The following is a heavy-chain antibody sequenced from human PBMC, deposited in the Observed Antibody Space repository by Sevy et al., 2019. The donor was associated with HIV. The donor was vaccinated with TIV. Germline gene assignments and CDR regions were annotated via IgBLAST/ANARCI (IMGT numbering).Heavy chain of an antibody. J-gene: IGHJ6*02. CDR1: GFTFSSYG. CDR3: ARGGAYNSVGGSSYGMVV. CDR2: ISYDGSNK. V-gene: IGHV3-30*03. Sequence: GGSLRLSCAASGFTFSSYGMHWVRQAPGKGLEWVAVISYDGSNKYYADSVKGRFTISRDNSKNTLYLQMNSLRSEDTAVYYCARGGAYNSVGGSSYGMVVWGQGTTVTVSS. D-gene: IGHD1-1*01.